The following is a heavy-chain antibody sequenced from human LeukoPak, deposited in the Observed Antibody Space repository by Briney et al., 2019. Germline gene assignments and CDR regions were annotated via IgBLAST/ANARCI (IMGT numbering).Heavy chain of an antibody. J-gene: IGHJ5*02. V-gene: IGHV1-69*04. Sequence: SVKVSCKASGGTFSSYAISWVRQAPGQGLEWMGRIIPILGIANYAQKFQGRVTITADKSTSTAYMELSSLRSEDTAVYYCATGLYLSNSGSYGGRESWGQGTLVTVSS. D-gene: IGHD1-26*01. CDR2: IIPILGIA. CDR3: ATGLYLSNSGSYGGRES. CDR1: GGTFSSYA.